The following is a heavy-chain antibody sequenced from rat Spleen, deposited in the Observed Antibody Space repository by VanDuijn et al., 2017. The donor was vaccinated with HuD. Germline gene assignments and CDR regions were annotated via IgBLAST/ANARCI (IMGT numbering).Heavy chain of an antibody. CDR1: GFTFSDYN. Sequence: EVQLVESDGGLVQPGRSLKLSCAASGFTFSDYNMAWVRQAPKKGLEWVATIIYDGSRTYYRDSVKGRFTISSENAKSTLYLQMDSLRSEDTATYYCARRHYGYTDYFDYWGQGVMVTVSS. J-gene: IGHJ2*01. CDR2: IIYDGSRT. D-gene: IGHD1-6*01. CDR3: ARRHYGYTDYFDY. V-gene: IGHV5S10*01.